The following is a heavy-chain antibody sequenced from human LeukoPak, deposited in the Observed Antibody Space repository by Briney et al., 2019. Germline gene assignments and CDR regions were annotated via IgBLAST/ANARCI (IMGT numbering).Heavy chain of an antibody. V-gene: IGHV4-59*01. D-gene: IGHD3-3*01. J-gene: IGHJ6*02. CDR1: GGSISSYY. CDR3: ARGGASNYDFWSGWAPYYYYGMDV. CDR2: IYYSGST. Sequence: PSEPLSLTCTVSGGSISSYYWSWIRQPPGKGLEWIGYIYYSGSTNYNPSLKSRVTISVDTSKNQFSLKLSSVTAADTAVYYCARGGASNYDFWSGWAPYYYYGMDVWGQGTTVTVSS.